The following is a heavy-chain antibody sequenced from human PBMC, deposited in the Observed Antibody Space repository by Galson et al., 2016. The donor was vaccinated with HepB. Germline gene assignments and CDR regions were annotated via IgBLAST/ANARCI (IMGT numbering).Heavy chain of an antibody. D-gene: IGHD2-15*01. CDR1: GFSVTDYY. CDR3: STRLVYCRVGSCFGRY. J-gene: IGHJ1*01. Sequence: SLRLSCAVSGFSVTDYYMSWVRQAPGKGLEWVSLIYSDGRTQHAESVNGRFTNSRDNTKNTVSLQMHSLGVEDSAIYYCSTRLVYCRVGSCFGRYWGQGPLVIVS. V-gene: IGHV3-53*01. CDR2: IYSDGRT.